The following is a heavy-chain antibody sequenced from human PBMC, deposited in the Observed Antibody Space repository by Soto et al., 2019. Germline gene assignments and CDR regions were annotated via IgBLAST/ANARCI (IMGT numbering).Heavy chain of an antibody. CDR3: GRERGGVYYGMDV. CDR1: GYTFTGYY. CDR2: INPNSGGT. D-gene: IGHD6-25*01. J-gene: IGHJ6*02. V-gene: IGHV1-2*04. Sequence: ASVKVSCKASGYTFTGYYMHRVRQAPGQGLEWMGWINPNSGGTNYAQKFQGCVTMTRDTSISTAYMVLSRLRADDTAVYCCGRERGGVYYGMDVWGQGTTVTVSS.